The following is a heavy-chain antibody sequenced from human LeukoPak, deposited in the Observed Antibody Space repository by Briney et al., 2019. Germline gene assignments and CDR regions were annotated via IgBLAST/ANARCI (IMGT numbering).Heavy chain of an antibody. CDR2: IYPGDSDT. CDR1: GYSFTTHW. CDR3: ARLHKRTRNWFDP. J-gene: IGHJ5*02. Sequence: GESLKISCKGSGYSFTTHWIGWVRQMPGKGLEWMGIIYPGDSDTRYSPSFQGQVTISADKSISTAYLQWSSLKASDTAMYYCARLHKRTRNWFDPWGQGTLVTVSS. D-gene: IGHD6-6*01. V-gene: IGHV5-51*01.